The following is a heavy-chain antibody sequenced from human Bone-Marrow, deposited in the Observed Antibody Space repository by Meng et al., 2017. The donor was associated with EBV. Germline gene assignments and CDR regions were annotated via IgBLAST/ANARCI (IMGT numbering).Heavy chain of an antibody. D-gene: IGHD3-22*01. V-gene: IGHV1-2*06. CDR3: AREDDSSGYYLPYYFDY. CDR1: VYTFPGYY. J-gene: IGHJ4*02. CDR2: LNPNSGGT. Sequence: AEVKTPGASVKVSCKASVYTFPGYYMHRVPQAPGQGLEWMGRLNPNSGGTNDAQKFQGRVTMTRDTSISTAYMELSRLRSDDTAVYYCAREDDSSGYYLPYYFDYWGQGTLVTVSS.